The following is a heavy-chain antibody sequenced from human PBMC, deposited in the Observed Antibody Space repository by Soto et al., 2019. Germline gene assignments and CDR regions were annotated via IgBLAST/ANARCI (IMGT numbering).Heavy chain of an antibody. CDR1: GFTFSSYA. D-gene: IGHD3-10*01. Sequence: GGSLRLSCSASGFTFSSYAMSWVRQAPGKGLEWVSTISGSGGSTFYADSVKGRFTISRDNSKNTLYLQMNSLRADDTAVYYCAKDLGNYHASGNPPYWGQGTLVTVSS. J-gene: IGHJ4*02. CDR3: AKDLGNYHASGNPPY. CDR2: ISGSGGST. V-gene: IGHV3-23*01.